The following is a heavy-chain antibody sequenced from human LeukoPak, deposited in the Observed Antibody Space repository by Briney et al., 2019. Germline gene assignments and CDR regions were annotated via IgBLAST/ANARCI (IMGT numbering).Heavy chain of an antibody. CDR2: IIPIFGTA. V-gene: IGHV1-69*05. Sequence: SVTFSCKASGGTFSSYAISWVRQASGQGLEWKGRIIPIFGTANYAQKFQGRVTITTDESTSTAYMELSSLRSEDTAVYYCASFVVRYSYGRAFDYWGQGTLVTVSS. D-gene: IGHD5-18*01. CDR1: GGTFSSYA. J-gene: IGHJ4*02. CDR3: ASFVVRYSYGRAFDY.